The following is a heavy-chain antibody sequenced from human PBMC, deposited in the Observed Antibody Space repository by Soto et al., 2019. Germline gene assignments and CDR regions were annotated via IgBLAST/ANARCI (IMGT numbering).Heavy chain of an antibody. Sequence: GGSLRLSCVASGSNISGSAVHWVRQASGKGLEWIGRIRSKPNKFATTYGASMQGRLSFSRDDSKNTAYLQMNSLKTEGTAVYYCASVRLFGVVFDYWGRGTLVTVSS. CDR1: GSNISGSA. CDR2: IRSKPNKFAT. J-gene: IGHJ4*02. CDR3: ASVRLFGVVFDY. V-gene: IGHV3-73*01. D-gene: IGHD3-3*01.